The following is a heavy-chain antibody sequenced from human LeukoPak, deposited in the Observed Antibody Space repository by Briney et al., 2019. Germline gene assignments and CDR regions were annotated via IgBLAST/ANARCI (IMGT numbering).Heavy chain of an antibody. Sequence: GGSLRLSCAASGFTFDDYGMSWVRQAPGKGLEWVSGINWNGGSTGYADSVKGRFTISRDNAKNSLYLQMNSLRAEDTALYYCARGQRLQLWLIFDIWGQGTMVTVSS. D-gene: IGHD5-18*01. J-gene: IGHJ3*02. CDR1: GFTFDDYG. CDR2: INWNGGST. CDR3: ARGQRLQLWLIFDI. V-gene: IGHV3-20*04.